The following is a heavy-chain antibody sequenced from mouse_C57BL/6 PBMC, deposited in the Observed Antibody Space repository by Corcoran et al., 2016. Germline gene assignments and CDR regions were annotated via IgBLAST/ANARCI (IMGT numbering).Heavy chain of an antibody. CDR1: GYTFTDYY. V-gene: IGHV1-26*01. CDR2: INPNNGGT. D-gene: IGHD1-1*01. CDR3: ARYLRAF. J-gene: IGHJ3*01. Sequence: EVQLQQSGPELVKPGASVKISCKASGYTFTDYYMNWVKQSHGKSLEWIGDINPNNGGTSYNQKFKGKATLTVDKSSSTAYMELCSLKSEDSAVYYCARYLRAFWGQGTLVTVSA.